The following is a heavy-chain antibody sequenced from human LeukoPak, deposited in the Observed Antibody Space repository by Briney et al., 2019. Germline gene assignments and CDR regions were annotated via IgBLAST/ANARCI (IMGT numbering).Heavy chain of an antibody. J-gene: IGHJ4*02. D-gene: IGHD6-19*01. CDR3: ARDLCSGWLDY. V-gene: IGHV3-30*04. CDR1: GFTFSSYA. Sequence: GGSLRLSCAASGFTFSSYAMHWVRQAPGKGLEGVAVISYDGSNKYYADSVKGRFTISRDNSKNTLYLQMNSQRAEYTAVYYCARDLCSGWLDYWGQRTLVTVSS. CDR2: ISYDGSNK.